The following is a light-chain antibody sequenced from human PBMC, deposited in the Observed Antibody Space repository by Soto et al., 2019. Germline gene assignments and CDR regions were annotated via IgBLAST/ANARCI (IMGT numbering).Light chain of an antibody. V-gene: IGKV1-9*01. CDR1: QGISSS. CDR2: AAS. J-gene: IGKJ3*01. CDR3: QQFDSYPRT. Sequence: DIQLTQSPSFLSASVGDRVTITCRASQGISSSLAWYHQKPGKAPKLLIYAASTLQSGVPSRFSGSGSGTEFSLTISSLQPEDFATYYCQQFDSYPRTFGPGTKVDV.